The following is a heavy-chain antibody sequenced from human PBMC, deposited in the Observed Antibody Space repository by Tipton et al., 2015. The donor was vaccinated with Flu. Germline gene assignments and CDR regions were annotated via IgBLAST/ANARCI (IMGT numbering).Heavy chain of an antibody. D-gene: IGHD6-13*01. J-gene: IGHJ4*02. CDR1: GFTFSTSW. Sequence: SGFTFSTSWMHWVRQFPGKGLVWVSRINSDGSGANYADSVKGRFTISRDNAKNTVYLQMSSLRADDTAVYYCARPFQSSPGTRIDYWGQGTLVTVSS. V-gene: IGHV3-74*01. CDR3: ARPFQSSPGTRIDY. CDR2: INSDGSGA.